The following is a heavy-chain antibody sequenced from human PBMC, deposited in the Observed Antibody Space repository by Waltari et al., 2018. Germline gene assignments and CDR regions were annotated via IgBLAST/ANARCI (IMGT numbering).Heavy chain of an antibody. J-gene: IGHJ1*01. V-gene: IGHV3-23*01. Sequence: EVQLLESGGCLVQPGGSLCFSCLASGFPSLTHALNWGRQAPGKGLEWVSSISVSDATYYADSVKGRFTVSRDYSDNTIHLQMDSLRADDTAVYFCAKPFYNWDDPLHSWGQGAPVTVSS. D-gene: IGHD1-20*01. CDR1: GFPSLTHA. CDR2: ISVSDAT. CDR3: AKPFYNWDDPLHS.